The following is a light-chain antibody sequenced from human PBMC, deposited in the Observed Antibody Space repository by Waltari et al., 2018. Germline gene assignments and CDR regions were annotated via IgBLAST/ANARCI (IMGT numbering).Light chain of an antibody. CDR3: QNYNSAPFT. J-gene: IGKJ3*01. V-gene: IGKV1-27*01. CDR2: TAS. CDR1: QGIGNY. Sequence: DLQMTQSPSSLSASVGDRVTIPCRASQGIGNYLAWYQQKPGTVPKLLIYTASTLQSGVPSRFSGSGSAADVTLTISSLQPEDAATYYCQNYNSAPFTFGPGTRVDIK.